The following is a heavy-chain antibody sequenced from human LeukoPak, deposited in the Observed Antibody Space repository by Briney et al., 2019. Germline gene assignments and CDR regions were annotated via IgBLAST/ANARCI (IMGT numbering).Heavy chain of an antibody. V-gene: IGHV3-30-3*02. CDR2: ISYDGSNK. Sequence: GRSLRLSCAASGFTFSSYAMHWVRQAPGKGLEWVAVISYDGSNKYYADSVKGRFTISRDNSKNTLYLQMNSLRAEDTAVYYCAKIGDSKRLQTFDYWGQGTLVTVSS. J-gene: IGHJ4*02. D-gene: IGHD2-15*01. CDR3: AKIGDSKRLQTFDY. CDR1: GFTFSSYA.